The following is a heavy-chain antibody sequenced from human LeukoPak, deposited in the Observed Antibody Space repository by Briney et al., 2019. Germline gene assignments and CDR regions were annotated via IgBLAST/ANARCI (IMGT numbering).Heavy chain of an antibody. J-gene: IGHJ4*02. CDR1: GFTFSNYG. V-gene: IGHV3-15*01. CDR2: IKSKTDGGST. CDR3: TTGTPYSLRGYCSGGSCYSGSDYFDY. Sequence: GGSLRLSCAASGFTFSNYGMSWVRQAPGKGLEWVGRIKSKTDGGSTDYATPVKGRFTISRDDLKNTVYVQMNSLKSEDTAVYYCTTGTPYSLRGYCSGGSCYSGSDYFDYWGQGTLVTVSS. D-gene: IGHD2-15*01.